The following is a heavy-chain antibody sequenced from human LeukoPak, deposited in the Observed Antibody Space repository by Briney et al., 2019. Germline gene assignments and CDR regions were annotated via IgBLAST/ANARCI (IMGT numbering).Heavy chain of an antibody. Sequence: SSETLSLTCTVSGGSISSSSYYWGWIRQPPGKGLEWIGSIYYSGSTYYNPSLKSRVTISVDTSKNQFSLKLSSVTAADTAVYYCARDHLYCSGGSCVNWFDPWGQGTLVTVSS. J-gene: IGHJ5*02. CDR1: GGSISSSSYY. V-gene: IGHV4-39*07. CDR3: ARDHLYCSGGSCVNWFDP. D-gene: IGHD2-15*01. CDR2: IYYSGST.